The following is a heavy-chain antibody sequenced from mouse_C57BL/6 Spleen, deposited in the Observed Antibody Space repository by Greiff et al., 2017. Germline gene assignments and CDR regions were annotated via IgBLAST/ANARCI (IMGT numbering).Heavy chain of an antibody. CDR3: ARMGDYDGYYARDY. Sequence: VQLQQSGPELVKPGASVKISCKASGYTFTDYYMNWVKQSHGKSLEWIGDINPNNGGTSYNQKFKGKATLTVDKSSSTAYMELRSLTSEDSAVYYCARMGDYDGYYARDYWGQGTSVTVSS. CDR1: GYTFTDYY. V-gene: IGHV1-26*01. J-gene: IGHJ4*01. D-gene: IGHD2-4*01. CDR2: INPNNGGT.